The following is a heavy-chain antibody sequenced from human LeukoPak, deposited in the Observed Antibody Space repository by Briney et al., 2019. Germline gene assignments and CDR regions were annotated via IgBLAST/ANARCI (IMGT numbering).Heavy chain of an antibody. D-gene: IGHD3-10*01. CDR2: ISYDGSNK. J-gene: IGHJ6*03. CDR1: GFTFSSYG. V-gene: IGHV3-30*03. CDR3: ARDGILYYGSGSYSVPLYYYYMDV. Sequence: GGSLRLSCAASGFTFSSYGMHWVRQAPGKGLEWVAVISYDGSNKYYADSVKGRFTISRDNSKNTLYLQMNSLRADDTAVYYCARDGILYYGSGSYSVPLYYYYMDVWGKGTTVTVSS.